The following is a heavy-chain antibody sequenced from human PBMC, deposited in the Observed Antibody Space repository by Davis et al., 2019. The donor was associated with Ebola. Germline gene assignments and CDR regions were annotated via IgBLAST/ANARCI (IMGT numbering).Heavy chain of an antibody. V-gene: IGHV3-49*04. Sequence: GGSLRLSCSASGFTFGDYALSWVRQAPGKGLEWVGFIRSKAYGGTTEYAASVKGRFTISRDDSGNIAYLQMNSLKIEDTAVYYCARESGGGIDYWGQGTLVTVSS. J-gene: IGHJ4*02. CDR3: ARESGGGIDY. CDR1: GFTFGDYA. D-gene: IGHD1-26*01. CDR2: IRSKAYGGTT.